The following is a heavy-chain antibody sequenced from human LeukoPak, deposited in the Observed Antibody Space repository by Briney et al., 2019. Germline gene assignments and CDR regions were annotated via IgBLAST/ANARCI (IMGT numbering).Heavy chain of an antibody. CDR3: ARNGDFRPFDY. D-gene: IGHD2/OR15-2a*01. J-gene: IGHJ4*02. V-gene: IGHV4-34*01. CDR1: GGSFSGYY. CDR2: INHSGST. Sequence: SETLSLTCAVYGGSFSGYYWSWIRQPPGKGLEWIGEINHSGSTNYKPSVKSRVTISVDTSKNQFSLKLSSVTAADTAVYYCARNGDFRPFDYWGQGTLVTVSS.